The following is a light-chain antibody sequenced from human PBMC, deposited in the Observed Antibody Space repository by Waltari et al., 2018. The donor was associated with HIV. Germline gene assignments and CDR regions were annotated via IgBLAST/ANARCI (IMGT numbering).Light chain of an antibody. CDR2: WAS. CDR3: QQYHTLPLT. V-gene: IGKV4-1*01. J-gene: IGKJ4*01. Sequence: DFVMPQSPDSLAASLAARATINCKSSQSVLYNSSNKNYLAWYQQKPGQPPKLPLYWASTRESGVPDRFSGGGSGTEFTLTISSLQAEDVAVYYCQQYHTLPLTLGGGTKVESK. CDR1: QSVLYNSSNKNY.